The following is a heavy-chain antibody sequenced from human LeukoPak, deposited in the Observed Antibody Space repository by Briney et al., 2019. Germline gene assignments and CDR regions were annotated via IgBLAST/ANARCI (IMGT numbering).Heavy chain of an antibody. CDR3: ARHGCSSTSCYEDYAFDI. CDR2: IYYSGST. V-gene: IGHV4-39*01. J-gene: IGHJ3*02. D-gene: IGHD2-2*01. Sequence: PSETLSLTCTVSGGSISSSSYYWGSIRQPPGKGLEWIGSIYYSGSTYYNPSLKSRVTISVDTSKNQFSLKLSSVTAADTAVYYCARHGCSSTSCYEDYAFDIWGQGTMVTVSS. CDR1: GGSISSSSYY.